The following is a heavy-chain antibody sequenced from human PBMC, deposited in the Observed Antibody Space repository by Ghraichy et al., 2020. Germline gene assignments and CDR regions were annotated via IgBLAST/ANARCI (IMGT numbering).Heavy chain of an antibody. CDR3: ARDIGTSGYFPAY. CDR2: ISYDGNNK. CDR1: GFSFSGYA. Sequence: GGSLRLSCAASGFSFSGYAMHWVRQPPGKGLEWVAVISYDGNNKYYADSVKGRFTISRDNSKNTLYLQMNSLRAEDTAVYYCARDIGTSGYFPAYWGQGTLVTVSS. D-gene: IGHD3-22*01. V-gene: IGHV3-30*04. J-gene: IGHJ4*02.